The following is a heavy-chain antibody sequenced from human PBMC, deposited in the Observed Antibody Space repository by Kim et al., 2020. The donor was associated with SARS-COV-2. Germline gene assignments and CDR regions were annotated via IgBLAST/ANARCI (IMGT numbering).Heavy chain of an antibody. V-gene: IGHV3-9*01. D-gene: IGHD6-13*01. J-gene: IGHJ4*02. CDR2: ISWNSGSI. CDR1: GFTFDDYA. CDR3: AKEGDSSSWSVGD. Sequence: SLRLSCAASGFTFDDYAMHWVRQAPGKGLEWVSGISWNSGSIGYADSVKGRFTISRDNAKNSLYLQMNSLRAEDTALYYCAKEGDSSSWSVGDWGQGTLVTVSS.